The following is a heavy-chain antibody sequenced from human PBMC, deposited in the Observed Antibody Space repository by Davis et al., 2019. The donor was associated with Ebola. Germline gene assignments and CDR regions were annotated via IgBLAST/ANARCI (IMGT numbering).Heavy chain of an antibody. CDR2: ISHDGSNR. J-gene: IGHJ6*02. CDR1: EFTFRDYS. D-gene: IGHD6-13*01. V-gene: IGHV3-30*01. Sequence: GESLKISCVAPEFTFRDYSINWIRQAPGKGLEWMSIISHDGSNRFYADSVKGRFTISRDNSKNTLYLQMNSLRAEDTAVYYCARSTWAAGTVYYYYGMDVWGQGTTVTVSS. CDR3: ARSTWAAGTVYYYYGMDV.